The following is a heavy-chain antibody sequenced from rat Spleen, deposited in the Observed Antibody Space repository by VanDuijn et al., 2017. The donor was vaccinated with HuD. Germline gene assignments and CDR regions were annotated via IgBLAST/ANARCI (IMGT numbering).Heavy chain of an antibody. V-gene: IGHV5-31*01. Sequence: EVQLVESGGGLVQPGRSLKLSCVASGFIFKDYWMTWIRQAPGKGLEWVASITNGGGRLYYSDYVKGRFNISRENAKSTLYLQMNSLRSEDTATYYCTGPFDYWGQGVMVTVSS. CDR3: TGPFDY. J-gene: IGHJ2*01. CDR2: ITNGGGRL. CDR1: GFIFKDYW.